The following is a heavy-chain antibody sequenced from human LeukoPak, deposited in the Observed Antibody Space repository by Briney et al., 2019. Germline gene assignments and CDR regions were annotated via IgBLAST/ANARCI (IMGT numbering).Heavy chain of an antibody. Sequence: GGSRRLSCAASGFTFNFYWMHWVRQAPGKGLVWVARVNTDGSDTSYADSVKGRFTISRDNDQKTLVLQMDSLRVDDTAVYYCVRGGGAVNAFDVWGRGTKVTVAP. J-gene: IGHJ3*01. D-gene: IGHD3-16*01. CDR2: VNTDGSDT. CDR3: VRGGGAVNAFDV. V-gene: IGHV3-74*01. CDR1: GFTFNFYW.